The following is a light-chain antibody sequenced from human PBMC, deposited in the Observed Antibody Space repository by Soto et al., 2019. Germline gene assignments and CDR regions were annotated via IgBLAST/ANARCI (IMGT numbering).Light chain of an antibody. CDR1: ESFSTN. J-gene: IGKJ1*01. Sequence: EIEMTHSPATLSLAAWEIVTFSFRASESFSTNLAWYQQKAGQAPRPLIYAASTSATGIPARFSDSRSGTEFTLTISSLQSEDFAVYYCQQYSIWRTFGQGTKVDI. CDR3: QQYSIWRT. V-gene: IGKV3-15*01. CDR2: AAS.